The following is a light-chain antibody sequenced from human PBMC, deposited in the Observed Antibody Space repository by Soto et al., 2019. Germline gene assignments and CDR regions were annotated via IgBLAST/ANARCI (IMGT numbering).Light chain of an antibody. J-gene: IGKJ4*01. CDR3: QQYHTYPLT. CDR1: QSISPW. Sequence: DIQMTQSPSTLSASVGDSVTITCRASQSISPWLAWYQQKPGKAPTLLIYKASSLEGGVPSRFSGSGSGTDFNITISSLQPDDFATYYRQQYHTYPLTLGGETKVDIK. CDR2: KAS. V-gene: IGKV1-5*03.